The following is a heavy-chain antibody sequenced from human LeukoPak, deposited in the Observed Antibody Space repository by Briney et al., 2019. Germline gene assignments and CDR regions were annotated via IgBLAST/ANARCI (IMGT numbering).Heavy chain of an antibody. D-gene: IGHD5-24*01. CDR3: AKFQGGYNVGDAFDM. Sequence: PGRCLRLAFSAVASTFSSYGMGSVRQAPGKGLEWGAIISYDGSNKSYADSVTGRFTISRDNSKNTLYLQMNSLTAEDTAVYYCAKFQGGYNVGDAFDMWGQGTMVTVSS. J-gene: IGHJ3*02. V-gene: IGHV3-30*18. CDR1: ASTFSSYG. CDR2: ISYDGSNK.